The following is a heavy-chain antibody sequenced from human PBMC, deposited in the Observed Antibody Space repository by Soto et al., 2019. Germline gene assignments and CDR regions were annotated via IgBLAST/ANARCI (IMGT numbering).Heavy chain of an antibody. V-gene: IGHV3-30-3*01. CDR3: AREGKDIVVVVAAIHFDY. CDR2: ISYDGSNK. J-gene: IGHJ4*02. D-gene: IGHD2-15*01. CDR1: GFTFSSYA. Sequence: QVQLVESGGGVVQPGRSLRLSCAASGFTFSSYAMHWVRQAPGKGLEWVAVISYDGSNKYYADSVKGRFTISRDNSKNTLYLQRNSLRAEDTAVYYCAREGKDIVVVVAAIHFDYWGQGTLVTVSS.